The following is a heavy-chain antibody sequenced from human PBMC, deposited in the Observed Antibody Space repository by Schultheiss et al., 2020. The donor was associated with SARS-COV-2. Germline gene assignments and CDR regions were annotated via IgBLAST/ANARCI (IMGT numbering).Heavy chain of an antibody. Sequence: SETLSLTCTVSGGSTSSSNYYWDWIRQPPGKGLEWIGRIYTSGSTNYNPSLKSRVTISVDTSKNQFSLKLSSVTAADTAVYYCARVLKYNWNYGHFDYWGQGTLVTVSS. CDR1: GGSTSSSNYY. CDR2: IYTSGST. J-gene: IGHJ4*02. D-gene: IGHD1-7*01. V-gene: IGHV4-39*07. CDR3: ARVLKYNWNYGHFDY.